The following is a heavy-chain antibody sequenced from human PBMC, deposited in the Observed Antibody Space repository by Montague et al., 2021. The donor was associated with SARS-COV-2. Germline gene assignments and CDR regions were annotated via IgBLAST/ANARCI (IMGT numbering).Heavy chain of an antibody. CDR3: AREYDILTGYYFDY. CDR1: GFTFSSYG. Sequence: SLRLSCAASGFTFSSYGMHWVRQAPGKGLEWVAVIWYDGSNKYYADSVKGQFTISRDNSKNTLYLQMNSLRAEDTAVYYCAREYDILTGYYFDYWGQGTLVTVSS. V-gene: IGHV3-33*01. J-gene: IGHJ4*02. CDR2: IWYDGSNK. D-gene: IGHD3-9*01.